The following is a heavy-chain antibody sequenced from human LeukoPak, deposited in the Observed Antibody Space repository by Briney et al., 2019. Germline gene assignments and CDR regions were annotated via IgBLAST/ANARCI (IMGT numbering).Heavy chain of an antibody. CDR1: GFTFSSYA. CDR2: ISGSGGST. J-gene: IGHJ4*02. D-gene: IGHD6-19*01. V-gene: IGHV3-23*01. CDR3: AKARSGWFAGY. Sequence: GGSLRLFCAASGFTFSSYAMSWVRQAPGKGLEWVSAISGSGGSTYYADSVKGRFTISRDNSKNTLYLQMNSVRAEDTAVYYCAKARSGWFAGYWGQGTLVTVSS.